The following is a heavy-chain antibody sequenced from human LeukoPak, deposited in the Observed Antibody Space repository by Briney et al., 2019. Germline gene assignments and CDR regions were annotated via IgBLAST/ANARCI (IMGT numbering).Heavy chain of an antibody. CDR1: GYTFTSYG. V-gene: IGHV1-18*01. CDR2: ISAYNGNT. CDR3: ARDGVRADYYDSSGYYPELDY. D-gene: IGHD3-22*01. Sequence: ASVKVSCKASGYTFTSYGISWVRQAPGQGLEWMGWISAYNGNTNYSQKFQGRVTITRDTSASTAYMELSSLRSEDTAVYYCARDGVRADYYDSSGYYPELDYWGQGTLVTVSS. J-gene: IGHJ4*02.